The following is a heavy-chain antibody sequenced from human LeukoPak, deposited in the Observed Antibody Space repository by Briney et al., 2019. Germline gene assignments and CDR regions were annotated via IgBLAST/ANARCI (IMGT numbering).Heavy chain of an antibody. CDR1: GGSISSYY. D-gene: IGHD1-26*01. CDR3: ARDRGVGVDY. V-gene: IGHV4-59*01. CDR2: IYYSGST. J-gene: IGHJ4*02. Sequence: SETLSLTCTVSGGSISSYYWSWIRQPPGKGLEWIGYIYYSGSTNYNPSLKSRVTISVDTSKNQFSLKLSSVTAADTAVYYCARDRGVGVDYWGQGILVTVSS.